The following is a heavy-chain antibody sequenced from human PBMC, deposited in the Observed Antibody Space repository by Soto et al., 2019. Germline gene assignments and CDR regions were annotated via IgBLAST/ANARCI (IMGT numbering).Heavy chain of an antibody. Sequence: QVPLVQSGAEVKKPGASVRVSCKASGYTFIGYGISWVRQAPGQGLEWMGWISGYNGDTRYAQNFQGRVTMTTDASTNTAYMDLRTLRSDDTAVYYCARESGSAAPYYFYYAMDVWGQGTTVTVSS. V-gene: IGHV1-18*04. D-gene: IGHD1-26*01. CDR3: ARESGSAAPYYFYYAMDV. CDR2: ISGYNGDT. CDR1: GYTFIGYG. J-gene: IGHJ6*02.